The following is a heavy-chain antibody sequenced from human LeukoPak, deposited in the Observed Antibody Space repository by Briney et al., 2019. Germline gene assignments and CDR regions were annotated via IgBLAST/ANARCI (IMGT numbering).Heavy chain of an antibody. D-gene: IGHD3-22*01. CDR1: GGSSNNYY. J-gene: IGHJ4*02. Sequence: PSETLSLTCTVSGGSSNNYYWNWIRQSAGKGLEWIGRIYTSGSTNYNPSLKSRVSMSVDTSKNQFSLRLRSVTAADTAVYYCARESGYYYDTSGYTFDYWGQGILVTVSS. CDR3: ARESGYYYDTSGYTFDY. CDR2: IYTSGST. V-gene: IGHV4-4*07.